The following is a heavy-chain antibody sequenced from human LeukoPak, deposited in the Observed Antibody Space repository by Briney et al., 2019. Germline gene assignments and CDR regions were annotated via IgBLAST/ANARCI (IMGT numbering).Heavy chain of an antibody. D-gene: IGHD6-19*01. Sequence: ASVKVSCKASGYTFNHHGISWVRQAPGQGLGWMVWISCFNGDTHCAQKFQGRVTMTTDTSTTTAYMELRSLRSDDTALYYCARDPTNTSGRYAYFDYWGQGTLVTVSS. CDR2: ISCFNGDT. CDR1: GYTFNHHG. J-gene: IGHJ4*02. CDR3: ARDPTNTSGRYAYFDY. V-gene: IGHV1-18*01.